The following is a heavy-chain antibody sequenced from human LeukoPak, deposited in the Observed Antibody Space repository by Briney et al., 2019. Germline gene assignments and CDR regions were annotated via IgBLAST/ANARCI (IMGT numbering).Heavy chain of an antibody. CDR1: D. D-gene: IGHD3-16*01. J-gene: IGHJ5*01. CDR3: ARWNLRELLVVNWFDS. CDR2: IRAYNGDT. V-gene: IGHV1-18*01. Sequence: DISWVRQAPGQGLEWMGWIRAYNGDTKYAEKFQGRVTMTTDTSTSTVYMELRGLKSEDTAVYYCARWNLRELLVVNWFDSWGQGTQVIVSS.